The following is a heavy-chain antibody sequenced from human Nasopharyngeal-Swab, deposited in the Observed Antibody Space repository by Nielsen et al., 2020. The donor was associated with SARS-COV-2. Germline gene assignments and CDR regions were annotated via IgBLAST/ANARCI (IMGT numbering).Heavy chain of an antibody. J-gene: IGHJ6*02. D-gene: IGHD4-17*01. CDR3: ARVGDYGDYYYYGMDV. CDR2: ISSSSSYI. Sequence: GESLKISCAASGFTFSSYSMNWVRQAPGMGLEWVSSISSSSSYIYYADSVKGRFTISRDNAKNSLYLQMNSLRAEDTAVYYCARVGDYGDYYYYGMDVWGQGTTVTVSS. V-gene: IGHV3-21*01. CDR1: GFTFSSYS.